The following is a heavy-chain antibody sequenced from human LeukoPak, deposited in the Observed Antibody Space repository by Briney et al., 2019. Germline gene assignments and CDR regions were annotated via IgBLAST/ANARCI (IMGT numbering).Heavy chain of an antibody. CDR3: ARGYYHYGSGTYD. V-gene: IGHV3-74*01. J-gene: IGHJ4*02. D-gene: IGHD3-10*01. CDR2: INSDGSST. Sequence: GGSLRLSRAASGFTFSSHWMHWVRHAPGKGLVWVSRINSDGSSTSYADSVKGRFTISRDNAKNTLYLQMNSLRAEDTAVYYCARGYYHYGSGTYDWGQGTLVTVSS. CDR1: GFTFSSHW.